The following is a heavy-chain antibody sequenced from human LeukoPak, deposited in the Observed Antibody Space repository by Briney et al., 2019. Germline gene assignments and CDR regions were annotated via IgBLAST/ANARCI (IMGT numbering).Heavy chain of an antibody. CDR3: ARAWIAFDY. CDR2: IKQDGSEI. CDR1: GFTFSNYN. Sequence: GGSLRLSCAASGFTFSNYNMNWVRQAPGKGLEWVANIKQDGSEISYVDSVKGRFTISRDNAKNTLYLQMNSLRAEDTAVYYCARAWIAFDYWGQGTLVTVSS. V-gene: IGHV3-7*01. J-gene: IGHJ4*02. D-gene: IGHD5-12*01.